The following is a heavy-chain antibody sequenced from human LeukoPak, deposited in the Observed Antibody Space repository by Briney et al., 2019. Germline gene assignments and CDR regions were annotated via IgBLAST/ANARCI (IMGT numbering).Heavy chain of an antibody. V-gene: IGHV2-5*02. CDR2: IYWDDDK. Sequence: RESGPTLEKPTQTLTLTCTFSGFSLSTSGVGVGWIRQPPGKALEWLALIYWDDDKRYSPSLKSRLTITKDTSKNQVVLTMTNMDPVGTATYYCAHSAEQQWTRSFDYWGQGTLVTVSS. J-gene: IGHJ4*02. D-gene: IGHD6-13*01. CDR1: GFSLSTSGVG. CDR3: AHSAEQQWTRSFDY.